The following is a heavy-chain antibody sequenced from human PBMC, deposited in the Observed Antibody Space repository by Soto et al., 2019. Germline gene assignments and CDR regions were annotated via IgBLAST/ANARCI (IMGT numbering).Heavy chain of an antibody. CDR1: GFTFSSYW. CDR3: AGEVYSSSWYSAFDI. V-gene: IGHV3-74*01. D-gene: IGHD6-13*01. Sequence: GGSLRLSCAASGFTFSSYWMHWVRQAPGKGLVWVSRINSDGSSTSYADSVKGRFTISRDNAKNTLYLQMNSLRAEDTAVYYCAGEVYSSSWYSAFDIWGQGTMVTVSS. CDR2: INSDGSST. J-gene: IGHJ3*02.